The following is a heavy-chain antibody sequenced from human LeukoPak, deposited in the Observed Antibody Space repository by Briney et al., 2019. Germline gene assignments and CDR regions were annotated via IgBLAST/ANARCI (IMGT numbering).Heavy chain of an antibody. V-gene: IGHV1-3*01. J-gene: IGHJ5*02. Sequence: HGASVKVSCKASGYTFTSYAMHWVRQAPGQRLEWMGWINAGNGNTKYSQKFQGRVTITRDTSASTAYMELSSLRSEDTAVYYCARDRGGAYGSGSYYRQNWFDPWGQGTLVTVSS. CDR1: GYTFTSYA. CDR2: INAGNGNT. CDR3: ARDRGGAYGSGSYYRQNWFDP. D-gene: IGHD3-10*01.